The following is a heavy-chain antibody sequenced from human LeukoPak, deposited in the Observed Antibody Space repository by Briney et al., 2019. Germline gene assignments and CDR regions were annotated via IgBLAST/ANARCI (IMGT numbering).Heavy chain of an antibody. J-gene: IGHJ4*02. V-gene: IGHV3-9*01. Sequence: GRSLRLSCAASGFTFDNYAMHWVRQAPGKGLEWVSGIAWNSGNTGFADSVKGRFTISRDDAENSLYLQMNSLTPEDTAFYFCAKDMNSYGSGNSYNPWGPFDSWGQGTLVTVSS. CDR1: GFTFDNYA. D-gene: IGHD3-10*01. CDR2: IAWNSGNT. CDR3: AKDMNSYGSGNSYNPWGPFDS.